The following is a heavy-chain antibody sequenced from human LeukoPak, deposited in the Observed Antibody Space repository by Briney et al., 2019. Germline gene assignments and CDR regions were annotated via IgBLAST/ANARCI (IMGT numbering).Heavy chain of an antibody. CDR1: GVSISSHY. CDR2: IFYSRST. D-gene: IGHD1-26*01. V-gene: IGHV4-59*11. J-gene: IGHJ4*02. Sequence: PSETLSLTCSVSGVSISSHYWSWIQQPPGKGLEWIGYIFYSRSTNYNPSLKSRVTISVDTSKNHFSLELSSVTAADTAVYYCARGGSYFDYWGQGTLVTVSS. CDR3: ARGGSYFDY.